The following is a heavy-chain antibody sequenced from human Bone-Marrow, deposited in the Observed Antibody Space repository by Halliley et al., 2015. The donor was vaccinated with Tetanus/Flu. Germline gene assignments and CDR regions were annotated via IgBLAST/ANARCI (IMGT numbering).Heavy chain of an antibody. J-gene: IGHJ4*02. Sequence: LGWVGRIRSKANPFATSYAASVRGRFTISRDDSKNTAYLQMDSLKTEDSAIYYCTRHLADWGQGPLVTVSS. D-gene: IGHD3-16*01. CDR3: TRHLAD. V-gene: IGHV3-73*01. CDR2: IRSKANPFAT.